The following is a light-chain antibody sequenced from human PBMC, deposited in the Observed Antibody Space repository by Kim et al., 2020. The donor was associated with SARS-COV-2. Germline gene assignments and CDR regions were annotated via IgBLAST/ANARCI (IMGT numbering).Light chain of an antibody. CDR3: SSRDTSGDLVV. Sequence: SSELTQDPAVSVALGQTVRITCQGYSLRKYYATWYQQKPGQAPLLVLYDQNSRPSGIPDRFSGSSSGNTASLTITGAQAEDEADYYCSSRDTSGDLVVFGGGTQLTVL. CDR1: SLRKYY. J-gene: IGLJ2*01. CDR2: DQN. V-gene: IGLV3-19*01.